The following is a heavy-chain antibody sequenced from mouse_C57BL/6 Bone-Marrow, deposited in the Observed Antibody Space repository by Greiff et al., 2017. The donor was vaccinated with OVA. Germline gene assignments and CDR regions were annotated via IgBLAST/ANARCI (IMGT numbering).Heavy chain of an antibody. J-gene: IGHJ2*01. Sequence: VQLQQSGPELVKPGASVKISCKASGYTFTDYYMNWVKQSHGKSLEWIGDINPNNGGTSYNQKFKGKATLTVDKSSSTAYMELRSLSSEDSAVYCCAKGRVDYWGQGTTLTVSS. V-gene: IGHV1-26*01. CDR1: GYTFTDYY. CDR2: INPNNGGT. CDR3: AKGRVDY.